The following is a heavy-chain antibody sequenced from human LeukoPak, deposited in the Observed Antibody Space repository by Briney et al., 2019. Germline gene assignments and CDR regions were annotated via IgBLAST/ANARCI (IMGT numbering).Heavy chain of an antibody. J-gene: IGHJ4*02. CDR2: ISSSSSYI. V-gene: IGHV3-21*01. Sequence: GGSLRLSCAAPGFTFSSYSMNWVRQAPGKGLEWVSSISSSSSYIYYADPVKGQFTISRDNAKNSLYLQMNSLRAEDTAVYYCARESFIRRRVAASAYYFDYWGQGTLVTVSS. CDR3: ARESFIRRRVAASAYYFDY. D-gene: IGHD6-19*01. CDR1: GFTFSSYS.